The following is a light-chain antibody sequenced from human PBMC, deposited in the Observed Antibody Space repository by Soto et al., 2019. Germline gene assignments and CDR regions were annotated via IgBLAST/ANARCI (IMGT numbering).Light chain of an antibody. V-gene: IGLV5-45*01. J-gene: IGLJ2*01. CDR1: SGINVGTSR. Sequence: QAVLTQPASLSASPGASASLTCTLRSGINVGTSRIYWYQQKPGGPPQYLLRYKSDSDKQQGSGVPSRFSGSNNASANAGILLISGLQSEDEADYYCMIWHSSAVVFGGWTQRTVL. CDR2: YKSDSDK. CDR3: MIWHSSAVV.